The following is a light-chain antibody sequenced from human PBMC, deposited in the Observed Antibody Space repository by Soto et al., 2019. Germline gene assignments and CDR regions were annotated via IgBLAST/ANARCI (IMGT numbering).Light chain of an antibody. Sequence: QSALTQPASVSGSPGQSITISCTGTSSDVGGYNYVSWYQQHPGKAPKLMIYEVSNRPSGVSNRFSGSKSGNTASLTISGLQAEDEADYYCRSYTSSSPRYVFGTGTKVTVL. CDR3: RSYTSSSPRYV. J-gene: IGLJ1*01. CDR2: EVS. CDR1: SSDVGGYNY. V-gene: IGLV2-14*01.